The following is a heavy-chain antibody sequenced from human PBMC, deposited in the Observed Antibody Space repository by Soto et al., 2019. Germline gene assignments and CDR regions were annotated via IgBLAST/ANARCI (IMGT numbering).Heavy chain of an antibody. V-gene: IGHV1-69*02. Sequence: QVQLVQSGAEVKKPGSSVKVSCKASGGTFSSYTISWVRQAPGQGLEWMGRIIPILGIANYAQKFQGRVTITADKSTSTAYMELSSLRSEDTAVYYCARQYCSSTSCYDYWGQGTLVTVSS. CDR1: GGTFSSYT. D-gene: IGHD2-2*01. CDR3: ARQYCSSTSCYDY. CDR2: IIPILGIA. J-gene: IGHJ4*02.